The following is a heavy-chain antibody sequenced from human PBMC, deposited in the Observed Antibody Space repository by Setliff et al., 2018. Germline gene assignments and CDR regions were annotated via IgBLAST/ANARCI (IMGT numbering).Heavy chain of an antibody. Sequence: SVKVSCKASGGTFSSYDISWVRQAPGQGLEWMGGIIPIFGTANYAQKFQGRVTMTEDTSTDTAYMELSSLRSEDTAVYYCAGTYYNFWSALDYYYYGMDVWGQGTTVTVS. D-gene: IGHD3-3*01. V-gene: IGHV1-69*06. CDR1: GGTFSSYD. J-gene: IGHJ6*02. CDR3: AGTYYNFWSALDYYYYGMDV. CDR2: IIPIFGTA.